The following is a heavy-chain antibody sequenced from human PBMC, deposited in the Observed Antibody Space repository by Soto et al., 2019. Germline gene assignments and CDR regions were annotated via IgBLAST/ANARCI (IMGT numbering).Heavy chain of an antibody. CDR1: GYTFTSYG. V-gene: IGHV1-18*01. J-gene: IGHJ2*01. CDR3: ARGYCSGGSCYRSYWYFDL. CDR2: ISAYNGNT. Sequence: QVQLVQSGAEVKKPGASVKVSCKASGYTFTSYGISWVRQAPGQGLEWMGWISAYNGNTNYAQKLQGRVTMTTDTXXVXALXGRRRLRADDTAVYYCARGYCSGGSCYRSYWYFDLWGRGTLVTVSS. D-gene: IGHD2-15*01.